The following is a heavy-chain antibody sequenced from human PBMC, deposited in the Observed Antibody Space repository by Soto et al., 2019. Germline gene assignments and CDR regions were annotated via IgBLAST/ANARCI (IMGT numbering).Heavy chain of an antibody. CDR3: ARRGAERAARPGGNYYYYMDV. Sequence: QVQLVQSGAEVKKPGASVKVSCKASGYTFTSYDINWVRQATGQGLEWMGWMNPNSGNTGYAQKFQGRVTMTRNTSVSTAHTGLSSRRSGDTAVYYCARRGAERAARPGGNYYYYMDVWGKGTTVTVSS. V-gene: IGHV1-8*01. CDR2: MNPNSGNT. CDR1: GYTFTSYD. D-gene: IGHD6-6*01. J-gene: IGHJ6*03.